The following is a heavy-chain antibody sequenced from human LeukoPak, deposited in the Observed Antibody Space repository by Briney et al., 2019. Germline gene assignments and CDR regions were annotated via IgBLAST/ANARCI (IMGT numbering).Heavy chain of an antibody. D-gene: IGHD6-6*01. CDR1: GDSITSYF. J-gene: IGHJ4*02. V-gene: IGHV3-11*04. CDR3: ARAYSSSLD. CDR2: ISSSGSTI. Sequence: PSETLSLTCTVSGDSITSYFWSWIRQPPGKGLEWVSYISSSGSTIYYADSVKGRFTISRDNAKNSLYLQMNSLRAEDPAMYYCARAYSSSLDWGQGTLVTVSS.